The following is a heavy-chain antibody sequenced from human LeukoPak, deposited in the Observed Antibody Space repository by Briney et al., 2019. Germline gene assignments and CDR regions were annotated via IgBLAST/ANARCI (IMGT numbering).Heavy chain of an antibody. D-gene: IGHD4-17*01. CDR3: ANLYGDYITAAFDY. V-gene: IGHV3-23*01. CDR2: IYSGGGI. Sequence: GGSLRLSCAASGFAFSTYAMSWVRQAPGRGLEWVSVIYSGGGIYYADSVKGRFTISRDTSKNTLYLQMNSLRAEDTAVYYCANLYGDYITAAFDYWGQGTLVTVSS. J-gene: IGHJ4*02. CDR1: GFAFSTYA.